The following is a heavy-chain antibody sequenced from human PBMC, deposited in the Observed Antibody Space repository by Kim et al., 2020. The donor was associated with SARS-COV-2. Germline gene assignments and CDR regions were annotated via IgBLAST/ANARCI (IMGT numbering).Heavy chain of an antibody. CDR3: ANGLEAPGFDS. D-gene: IGHD6-13*01. CDR2: T. Sequence: TTYTPSLKSPVSISRDTSKNQFSLRPTSLTAADTAVYYCANGLEAPGFDSWGQGTLVTVSS. V-gene: IGHV4-59*01. J-gene: IGHJ4*02.